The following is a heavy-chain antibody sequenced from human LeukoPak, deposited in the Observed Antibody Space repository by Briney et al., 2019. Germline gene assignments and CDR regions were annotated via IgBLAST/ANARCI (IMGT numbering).Heavy chain of an antibody. CDR3: ARDYYGSGSYYTYFDY. CDR2: IIPILGIA. D-gene: IGHD3-10*01. V-gene: IGHV1-69*04. J-gene: IGHJ4*02. CDR1: GGTFSSYA. Sequence: ASVKVSCKASGGTFSSYAISWVRQAPGQGLEWVGRIIPILGIANYAQKFQGRVTITADKSTSTAYMELSSLRSEDTAVYYCARDYYGSGSYYTYFDYWGQGTLVTVSS.